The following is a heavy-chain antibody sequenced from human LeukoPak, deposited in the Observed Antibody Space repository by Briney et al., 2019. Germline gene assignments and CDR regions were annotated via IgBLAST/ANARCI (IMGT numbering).Heavy chain of an antibody. CDR3: ARVSSPYSNYGDRTDY. CDR2: IWYDGSNK. D-gene: IGHD4-11*01. Sequence: PGGSLRLSCAASGFTFSSYGMRWVRQAPGKGLEWVAVIWYDGSNKYYADSVKGRFTISRDNSKNTLYLQMNSLRAEDTAVYYCARVSSPYSNYGDRTDYWGQGTLVTVSS. V-gene: IGHV3-33*01. J-gene: IGHJ4*02. CDR1: GFTFSSYG.